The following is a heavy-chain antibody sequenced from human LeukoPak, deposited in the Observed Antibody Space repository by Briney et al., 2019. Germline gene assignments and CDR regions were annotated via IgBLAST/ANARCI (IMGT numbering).Heavy chain of an antibody. CDR1: GFTFSNYG. J-gene: IGHJ6*03. D-gene: IGHD3-16*01. Sequence: GGSLRLSCAVSGFTFSNYGMHWVRQAPGKGLEWVAFIPYDGINEYYGDSVKGRFTISRDNSKDTLFLQMHSLRTEDTAVYYCAKEVFRQGYGGIMDVWGKGTTVTVSS. CDR3: AKEVFRQGYGGIMDV. V-gene: IGHV3-30*02. CDR2: IPYDGINE.